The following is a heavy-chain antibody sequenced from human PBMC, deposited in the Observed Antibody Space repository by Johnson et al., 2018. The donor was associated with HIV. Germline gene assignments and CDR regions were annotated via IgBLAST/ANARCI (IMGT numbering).Heavy chain of an antibody. CDR3: ARGAAFDI. CDR2: IYSGGDT. Sequence: VQLVESGGGLVKPRGSLRLSCAASGFIFRDYYMSWIRQAPGKGLEWVSVIYSGGDTYYAESVKGRFTISRDNFKNTLYLQMNSLKVEDTAVYYCARGAAFDIWGQGTMVIVSS. J-gene: IGHJ3*02. CDR1: GFIFRDYY. V-gene: IGHV3-66*01.